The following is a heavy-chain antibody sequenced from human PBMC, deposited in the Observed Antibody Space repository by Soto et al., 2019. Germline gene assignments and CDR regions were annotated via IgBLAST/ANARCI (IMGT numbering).Heavy chain of an antibody. CDR3: GKDIRSGSIDY. V-gene: IGHV3-33*02. CDR1: GYSITIHG. J-gene: IGHJ4*02. Sequence: QVRLVQSGGGVVQPGRSLTLSCAASGYSITIHGMHWVRQAPGKGLEWVALIWSHGTDQYYADSARGRFTVSRDTSTNTVFLQMHSLRADDTATYYCGKDIRSGSIDYWGQGTPVTVSS. CDR2: IWSHGTDQ. D-gene: IGHD1-1*01.